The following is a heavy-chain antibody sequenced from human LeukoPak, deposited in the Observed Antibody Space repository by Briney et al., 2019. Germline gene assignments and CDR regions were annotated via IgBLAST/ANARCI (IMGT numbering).Heavy chain of an antibody. V-gene: IGHV4-59*01. J-gene: IGHJ4*02. Sequence: RASETLSLTCTVSGGSISSYYWSWIRQPPGKGLEWIGYIYYSGSTNYNPSLKSRVTISVDTSKNQFSLKLSSVTAADTAVYYCARGDCGITCFDYWGQGTLVTVSS. CDR3: ARGDCGITCFDY. CDR2: IYYSGST. CDR1: GGSISSYY. D-gene: IGHD1-14*01.